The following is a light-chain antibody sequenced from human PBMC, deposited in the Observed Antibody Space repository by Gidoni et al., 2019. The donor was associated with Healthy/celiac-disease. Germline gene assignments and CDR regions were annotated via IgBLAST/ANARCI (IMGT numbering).Light chain of an antibody. V-gene: IGLV2-11*01. CDR3: SSYAGSYTFRYV. CDR2: DVS. CDR1: SSDVGGYNY. J-gene: IGLJ1*01. Sequence: QSALTQPRSVSGSPGQSVTISCTGTSSDVGGYNYVSWYQQHPGKATKLMIYDVSKRPSGVPDRFSGSKSGNTASLTISGLQAEDEADYYCSSYAGSYTFRYVFGTGTKVTVL.